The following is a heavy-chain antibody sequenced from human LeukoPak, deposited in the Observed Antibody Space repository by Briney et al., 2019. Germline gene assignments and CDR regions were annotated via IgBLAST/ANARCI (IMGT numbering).Heavy chain of an antibody. V-gene: IGHV4-61*01. CDR2: IYYSGST. CDR3: ATSKIYGSGSFYAMDV. D-gene: IGHD3-10*01. J-gene: IGHJ6*02. CDR1: GGSVYIGSLY. Sequence: SETLSLTCTVSGGSVYIGSLYWSWIRQPPGKGLEWIGYIYYSGSTEYNPSLKSRVTLSLDTSKNQFSLKLSSVTAADTAVYYCATSKIYGSGSFYAMDVWGQGTTVTVSS.